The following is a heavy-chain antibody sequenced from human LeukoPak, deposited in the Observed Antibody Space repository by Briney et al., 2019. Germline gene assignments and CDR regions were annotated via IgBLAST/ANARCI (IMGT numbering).Heavy chain of an antibody. V-gene: IGHV3-23*01. CDR1: AFSFSSHT. CDR3: ATEILPNDY. J-gene: IGHJ4*02. CDR2: ISISDDT. Sequence: PGGSLRLSCAVSAFSFSSHTMTWVRQAPGMGLEWVSGISISDDTFYADSVRGRFTVFRDKSKNTLYLQMNSLRAEDTAVYYCATEILPNDYWGQGTLVTVPS.